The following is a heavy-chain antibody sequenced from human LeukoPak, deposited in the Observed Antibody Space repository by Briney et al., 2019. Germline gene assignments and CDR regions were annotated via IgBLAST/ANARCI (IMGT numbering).Heavy chain of an antibody. CDR2: ISSTGSTI. V-gene: IGHV3-11*04. CDR3: ARTGGFWDLYYFDY. D-gene: IGHD3-16*01. J-gene: IGHJ4*02. CDR1: GFTFSDYY. Sequence: GGSLRLSCAASGFTFSDYYMSWIRQAPGKGLEWVSYISSTGSTIYYADSVKGRFTISRDNAKNSLFLQMNSLRADDTAVYYCARTGGFWDLYYFDYWGQGTLVTVSS.